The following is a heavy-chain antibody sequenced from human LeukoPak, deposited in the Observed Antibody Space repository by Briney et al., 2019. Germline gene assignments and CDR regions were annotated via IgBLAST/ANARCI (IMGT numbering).Heavy chain of an antibody. V-gene: IGHV3-23*01. J-gene: IGHJ5*02. CDR2: ISGSGGST. Sequence: GGCLRLSCAASGFTFSSYVMGWVRQAPGKGLEWVSAISGSGGSTYYADSVKGRFTISRDNSKNTLYLQMNSLRAEDTAVYYCAKGVSSSWYVGGHWFDPWGRGTLVTVSS. D-gene: IGHD6-13*01. CDR3: AKGVSSSWYVGGHWFDP. CDR1: GFTFSSYV.